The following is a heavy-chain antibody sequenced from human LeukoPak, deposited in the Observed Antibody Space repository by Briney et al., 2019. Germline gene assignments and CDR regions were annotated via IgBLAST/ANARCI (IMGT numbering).Heavy chain of an antibody. Sequence: ASMKVSCKASGYTFTGYYMHWVRQAPGQGLEWMGWINPNSGGTNYAQKFQGRVTMTRDTSISTAYMELSRLRSDDTAVYYCARDHYGDYVFDYWGQGTLVTVSS. J-gene: IGHJ4*02. V-gene: IGHV1-2*02. CDR2: INPNSGGT. D-gene: IGHD4-17*01. CDR1: GYTFTGYY. CDR3: ARDHYGDYVFDY.